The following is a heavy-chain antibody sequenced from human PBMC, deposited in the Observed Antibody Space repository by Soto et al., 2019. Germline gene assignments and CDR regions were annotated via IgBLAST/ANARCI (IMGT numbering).Heavy chain of an antibody. CDR3: ARDLKYFRVLGNGFDA. CDR2: ISGNNGAT. V-gene: IGHV1-18*04. CDR1: GYTFAHYG. J-gene: IGHJ5*02. D-gene: IGHD2-2*01. Sequence: QVQLMQSGAEVKKPGASVKVSCKASGYTFAHYGISWVRQAPGQGLEWMGWISGNNGATNYAPKMQGRVTRTRDTSTDTADMDLRSLTSDDTAVYFWARDLKYFRVLGNGFDAWGQGTLVTVSS.